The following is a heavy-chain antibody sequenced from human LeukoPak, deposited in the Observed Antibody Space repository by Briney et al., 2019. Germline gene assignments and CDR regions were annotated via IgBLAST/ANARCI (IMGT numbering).Heavy chain of an antibody. J-gene: IGHJ4*02. CDR1: GGSVRSGSYY. V-gene: IGHV4-61*01. CDR3: ARGYYGSGSFFDY. Sequence: SETPSLTCTVSGGSVRSGSYYWSWIRQPPGKGLEWIGYIYYSGSTNYNPSLRSRVTISVDTSKNQFSLKLSSVTAADTAVYYCARGYYGSGSFFDYWGQGTLVTVSS. CDR2: IYYSGST. D-gene: IGHD3-10*01.